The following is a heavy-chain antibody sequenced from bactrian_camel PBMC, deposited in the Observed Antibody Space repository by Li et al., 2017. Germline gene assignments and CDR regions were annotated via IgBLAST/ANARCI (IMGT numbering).Heavy chain of an antibody. CDR2: IDATGRS. J-gene: IGHJ6*01. CDR1: GGSMSGYC. V-gene: IGHV3S53*01. D-gene: IGHD3*01. Sequence: VQLVESGGGSVQAGGSLRLSCAASGGSMSGYCMAWFRQISGKEREGVANIDATGRSQYADSVKGRFTVSKDSKNTFYLQMNQLKPEDTAVYYCAASRWVTWARELLVSDFHFWGQGTQVTVS. CDR3: AASRWVTWARELLVSDFHF.